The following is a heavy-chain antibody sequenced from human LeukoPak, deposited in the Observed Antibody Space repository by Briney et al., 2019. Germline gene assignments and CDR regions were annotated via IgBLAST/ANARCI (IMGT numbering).Heavy chain of an antibody. Sequence: GGSLRLSCAASGFSFSSYEMNWVRQAPGKGLEYISYISSSASAVHYAGSVKGRFTVSRDNAKNSLYLQMNSLRAEDTAVYYCSLGAYEELEAIDHWGRGTLVTVSS. CDR2: ISSSASAV. J-gene: IGHJ4*02. D-gene: IGHD1-1*01. V-gene: IGHV3-48*03. CDR3: SLGAYEELEAIDH. CDR1: GFSFSSYE.